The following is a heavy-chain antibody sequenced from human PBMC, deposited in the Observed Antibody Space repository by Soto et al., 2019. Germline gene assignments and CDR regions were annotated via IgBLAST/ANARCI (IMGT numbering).Heavy chain of an antibody. V-gene: IGHV3-21*01. CDR3: ARLTGMPEIAPLEEDT. J-gene: IGHJ4*02. CDR2: LGVREDR. Sequence: EGQLLESGGGLVQAGGSLSLSCAASGFTLSLYTINWVSQAPGKGLEWVSSLGVREDRFYADSVKGRFTISRDNAQKTLYLEMHGRRGEDTAVYYCARLTGMPEIAPLEEDTWGQGTLVTVSS. CDR1: GFTLSLYT. D-gene: IGHD1-1*01.